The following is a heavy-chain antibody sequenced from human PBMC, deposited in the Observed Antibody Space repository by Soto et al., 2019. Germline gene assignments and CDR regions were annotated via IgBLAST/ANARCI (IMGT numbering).Heavy chain of an antibody. J-gene: IGHJ4*02. CDR2: IYYSGST. CDR1: GGSISSYY. Sequence: SETLSLTCTVSGGSISSYYGSWIRQPPGKGLEWIGYIYYSGSTNYNPSLKSRVTISVDTSKNQFSLKLSSVTAADTAVYYCARGSDYDILTGLDYWGQGTLVTVSS. V-gene: IGHV4-59*01. D-gene: IGHD3-9*01. CDR3: ARGSDYDILTGLDY.